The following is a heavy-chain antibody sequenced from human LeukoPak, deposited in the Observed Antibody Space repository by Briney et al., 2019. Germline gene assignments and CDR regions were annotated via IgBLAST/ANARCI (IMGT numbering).Heavy chain of an antibody. Sequence: GESLKISCKISGYILTNNWIGWVRQVPGKGLEWMGIIYPGDSDTRYSPSFQGQVTISADNSISTAYLQWSSLKASDTAMYYCARRSIVGATWGFDYWGQGTLVTVSS. D-gene: IGHD1-26*01. V-gene: IGHV5-51*01. J-gene: IGHJ4*02. CDR3: ARRSIVGATWGFDY. CDR1: GYILTNNW. CDR2: IYPGDSDT.